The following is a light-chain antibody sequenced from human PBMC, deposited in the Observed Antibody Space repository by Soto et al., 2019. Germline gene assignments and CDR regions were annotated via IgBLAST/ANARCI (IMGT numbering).Light chain of an antibody. V-gene: IGKV1-5*03. CDR1: QSISSW. J-gene: IGKJ4*01. CDR2: KAS. CDR3: QQYNSYPLT. Sequence: DIQMTQSPSTLSASVGDRVTITCRASQSISSWLAGYQQKPGKAPNLLLYKASSLESGGTSRFSGSGAGTEFSLTIISLQPDDYATYYCQQYNSYPLTFGGGTKVEIK.